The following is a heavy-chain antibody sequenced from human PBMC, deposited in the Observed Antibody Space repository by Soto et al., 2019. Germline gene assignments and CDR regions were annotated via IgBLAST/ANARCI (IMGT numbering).Heavy chain of an antibody. J-gene: IGHJ3*02. CDR1: GYTFTGYY. CDR2: INPNSGGT. CDR3: ARDGPSDAFDI. D-gene: IGHD6-6*01. V-gene: IGHV1-2*04. Sequence: ASVKVSCKASGYTFTGYYMHWVRQAPGQGLEWMGWINPNSGGTNYAQKFQGWDTMTRDTSISTAYMELSRPRSDDTAVYYCARDGPSDAFDIWGQGTMVTVSS.